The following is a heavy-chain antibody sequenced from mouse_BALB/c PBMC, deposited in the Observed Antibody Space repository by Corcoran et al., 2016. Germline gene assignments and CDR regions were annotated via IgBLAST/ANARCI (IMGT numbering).Heavy chain of an antibody. V-gene: IGHV1-9*01. Sequence: QVQLQQSGAELMKPGASVKISCKATGYTFSSYWIGWVKQRPGHGLEWIGAILPGSGSTNYNEKFKGKATFTADTSSNTAYMQLSSLTSEDSAVYYCAISVTPATGAWFAYWGQGTLVTASA. J-gene: IGHJ3*01. CDR2: ILPGSGST. CDR3: AISVTPATGAWFAY. CDR1: GYTFSSYW. D-gene: IGHD1-2*01.